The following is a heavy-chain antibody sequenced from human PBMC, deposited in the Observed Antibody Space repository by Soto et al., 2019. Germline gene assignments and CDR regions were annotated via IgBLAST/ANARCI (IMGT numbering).Heavy chain of an antibody. J-gene: IGHJ6*03. CDR1: GGSISSSSYY. V-gene: IGHV4-39*01. CDR3: ARLYCSGGSCYSGYYYYYYLDV. CDR2: IYYSGST. D-gene: IGHD2-15*01. Sequence: SETLSLTCTVSGGSISSSSYYWGWIRQPPGKGLEWIGSIYYSGSTYYNPSLKSRVTISVDTSKNQFSLKLSSVTAADTAVYYCARLYCSGGSCYSGYYYYYYLDVWGKGTTVTVSS.